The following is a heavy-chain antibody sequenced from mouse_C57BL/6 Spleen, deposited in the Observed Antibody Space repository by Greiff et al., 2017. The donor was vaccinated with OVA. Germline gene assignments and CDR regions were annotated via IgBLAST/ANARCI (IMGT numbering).Heavy chain of an antibody. Sequence: EVKLMESGGGLVKPGGSLKLSCAASGFTFSSYAMSWVRQTPEKRLEWVATISDGGSYTYYPDNVKGRFTISRDNAKNNLYLQMNHLKSEDTAMYYCARDGGYDSYHDFECWGKGTTLTVSS. CDR1: GFTFSSYA. CDR2: ISDGGSYT. J-gene: IGHJ2*01. CDR3: ARDGGYDSYHDFEC. V-gene: IGHV5-4*01. D-gene: IGHD2-3*01.